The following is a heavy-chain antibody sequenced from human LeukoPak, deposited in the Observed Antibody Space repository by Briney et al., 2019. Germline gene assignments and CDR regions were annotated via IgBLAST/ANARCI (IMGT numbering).Heavy chain of an antibody. CDR3: ARRAVVAATNNWFDP. D-gene: IGHD2-15*01. CDR2: ISYDGSNK. V-gene: IGHV3-30*03. Sequence: GGSLRLSCAASGFTFSSYGMHWVPQAPGKGLEWVAVISYDGSNKYYADSVKGRFTISRDNSKNTLYLQMNSLRAEDTAVYYCARRAVVAATNNWFDPWGQGTLVTVSS. CDR1: GFTFSSYG. J-gene: IGHJ5*02.